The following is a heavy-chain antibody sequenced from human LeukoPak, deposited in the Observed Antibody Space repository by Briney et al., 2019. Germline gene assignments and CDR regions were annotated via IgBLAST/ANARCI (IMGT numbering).Heavy chain of an antibody. J-gene: IGHJ4*02. V-gene: IGHV1-2*02. D-gene: IGHD2-21*01. CDR2: INVNSGGT. CDR3: ARSPEYCGTEYYFDY. CDR1: GYTFTGYY. Sequence: RASVKVSCKASGYTFTGYYMHWVRQAPGQGLEWMGWINVNSGGTKYEEKFQGRVTMTRDTSINTAYMELSRLRSDDTAVYYCARSPEYCGTEYYFDYWGQGTLVTVSS.